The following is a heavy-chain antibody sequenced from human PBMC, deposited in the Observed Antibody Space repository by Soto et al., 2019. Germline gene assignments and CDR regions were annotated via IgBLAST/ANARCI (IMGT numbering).Heavy chain of an antibody. CDR1: RYTFTGYY. Sequence: ASVKVSCTASRYTFTGYYMHWVRQAPGQGLEWMGWINPNSGGTNYAQKFQGWVTMTRDTSISTTYMELSKLRSDDTAVYYCARGGIVVVPAAHRGYAFDIWGQGTMVTVSS. V-gene: IGHV1-2*04. J-gene: IGHJ3*02. D-gene: IGHD2-2*01. CDR3: ARGGIVVVPAAHRGYAFDI. CDR2: INPNSGGT.